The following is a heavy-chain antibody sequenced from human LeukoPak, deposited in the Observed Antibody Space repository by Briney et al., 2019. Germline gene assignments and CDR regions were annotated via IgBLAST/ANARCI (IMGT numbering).Heavy chain of an antibody. CDR1: GFTFSSYW. Sequence: GGSLRLSCAASGFTFSSYWTHWVRQAPGKGLVWVSRINSDGSSTSYADSVKGRFTISRDNTKNTLYLQMNSLRAEDTAVYYCAKGGATICDNWGQGTLVTVSS. CDR3: AKGGATICDN. J-gene: IGHJ4*02. D-gene: IGHD5-12*01. CDR2: INSDGSST. V-gene: IGHV3-74*01.